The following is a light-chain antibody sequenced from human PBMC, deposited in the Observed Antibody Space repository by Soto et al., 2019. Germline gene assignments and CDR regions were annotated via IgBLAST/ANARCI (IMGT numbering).Light chain of an antibody. Sequence: QSVLTQPPSASGSPGQSVTISCTGTSSDVGGYNYVSWYQQHPGKAPKLMIYDVNKRPPGVPDRFSGSKSGNTASLTVSGLQAEDEADYYCSSYAGSNGVVFGGGTTLTVL. CDR2: DVN. CDR3: SSYAGSNGVV. CDR1: SSDVGGYNY. J-gene: IGLJ2*01. V-gene: IGLV2-8*01.